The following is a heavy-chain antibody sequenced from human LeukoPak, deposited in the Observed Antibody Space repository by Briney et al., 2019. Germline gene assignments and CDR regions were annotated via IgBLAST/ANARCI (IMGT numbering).Heavy chain of an antibody. D-gene: IGHD6-19*01. CDR3: AREAPYSSGLSGAFDI. CDR2: ISSSGSTI. J-gene: IGHJ3*02. V-gene: IGHV3-48*03. CDR1: GFTFSSYE. Sequence: PGGSLRLSCAASGFTFSSYEMNWVRQAPGKGLEWVSYISSSGSTIYYADSVKGRFTISRDNAKNSLYLQMNSLRAEDTAVYYCAREAPYSSGLSGAFDICGQGTMVTVSS.